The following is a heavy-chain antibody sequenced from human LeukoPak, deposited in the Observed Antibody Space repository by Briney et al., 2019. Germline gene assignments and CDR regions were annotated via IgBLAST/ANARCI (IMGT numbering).Heavy chain of an antibody. CDR3: ARDAKASNHADY. D-gene: IGHD4/OR15-4a*01. CDR1: GGSISSYY. Sequence: SETLSLTCTVSGGSISSYYWSWIRQPAGKGLEWIGRIYTSGSTNYNPSLKSRVTVSVDTSKNQFSLKLSSVTAADTAVYYCARDAKASNHADYWGQGTLVTVSS. V-gene: IGHV4-4*07. J-gene: IGHJ4*02. CDR2: IYTSGST.